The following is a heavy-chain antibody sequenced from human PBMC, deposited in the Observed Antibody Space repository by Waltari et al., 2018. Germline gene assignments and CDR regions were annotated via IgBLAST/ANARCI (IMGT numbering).Heavy chain of an antibody. J-gene: IGHJ4*02. CDR2: ISRDGITT. Sequence: EVELVESGGGLAQPGGSLRLSCAASGFNFNHYNMNWVRQAPGKGREWRSDISRDGITTYYGDSVKCRFPVSRDNGTNALFLQVSSLRAQDTAVYFCAREGPHLWFGFDYWGQGSLVTVST. CDR1: GFNFNHYN. V-gene: IGHV3-48*03. CDR3: AREGPHLWFGFDY. D-gene: IGHD3-10*01.